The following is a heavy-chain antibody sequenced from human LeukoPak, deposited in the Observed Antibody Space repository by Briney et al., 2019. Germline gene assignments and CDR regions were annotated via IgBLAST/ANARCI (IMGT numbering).Heavy chain of an antibody. Sequence: GGSLRLSCAASGFTFSSYEMNWVRQAPGKGLEWGSYISGSSTYYADSVRGRFTISRDNAKNSLYLQMNSLRAEDTAVYYCARCPRSSDAFDIWGQGTMVTVSS. CDR2: ISGSST. V-gene: IGHV3-48*03. CDR1: GFTFSSYE. J-gene: IGHJ3*02. CDR3: ARCPRSSDAFDI.